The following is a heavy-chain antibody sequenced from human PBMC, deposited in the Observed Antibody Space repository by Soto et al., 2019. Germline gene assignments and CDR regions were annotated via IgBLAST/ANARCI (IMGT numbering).Heavy chain of an antibody. J-gene: IGHJ1*01. CDR1: QDRGSSNSAA. V-gene: IGHV6-1*01. CDR3: SREANSGCPYY. D-gene: IGHD5-12*01. CDR2: TFYRSKWYN. Sequence: SQTPALTCAISQDRGSSNSAAWNWIRQSPSRGLEWLGRTFYRSKWYNHYALSVETRITISPDTSKNQFALQLKSVTPEDTAMFYCSREANSGCPYYWGQGT.